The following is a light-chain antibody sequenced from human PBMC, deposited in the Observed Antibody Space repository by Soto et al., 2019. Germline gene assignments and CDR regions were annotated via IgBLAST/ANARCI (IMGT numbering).Light chain of an antibody. CDR2: KAS. J-gene: IGKJ5*01. CDR1: QLISSW. CDR3: LQANRVPLS. V-gene: IGKV1-5*03. Sequence: DIQMTQSPSTLSASVGDSVTTTCRASQLISSWLAWYQQKPGKAPKLLIYKASRLERGVPSRFSGSGSGTDFTLTISSLQPEDFAIYYCLQANRVPLSFGQGTRLEIK.